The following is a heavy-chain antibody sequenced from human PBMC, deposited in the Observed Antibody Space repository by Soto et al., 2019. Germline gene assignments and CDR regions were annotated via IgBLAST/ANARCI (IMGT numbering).Heavy chain of an antibody. CDR2: INQDGSEK. CDR1: GFTCSSYW. V-gene: IGHV3-7*03. CDR3: ARRYCSSTSCYFDY. Sequence: EVQLVESGGGLVQPGGSLRLSCAASGFTCSSYWMSWVRQAPGKGLEWVANINQDGSEKYYVDSVKGRFTIPRDNAKNSLYLQMNGLRAEDTAVYYCARRYCSSTSCYFDYWGLGTLVTVSS. D-gene: IGHD2-2*01. J-gene: IGHJ4*02.